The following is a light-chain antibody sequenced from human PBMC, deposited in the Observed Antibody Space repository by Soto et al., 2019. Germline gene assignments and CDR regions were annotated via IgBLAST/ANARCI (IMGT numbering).Light chain of an antibody. Sequence: EIVMTQSPATLSVSPGERATLSCRASQSVSSSYLAWYQQKPGQAPRLLIYDASNRATGIPARFSGSGSGTDFTLTISSLEPEDFAVYYCQQYNNWPRTFGQGTKV. J-gene: IGKJ1*01. V-gene: IGKV3D-15*01. CDR2: DAS. CDR1: QSVSSSY. CDR3: QQYNNWPRT.